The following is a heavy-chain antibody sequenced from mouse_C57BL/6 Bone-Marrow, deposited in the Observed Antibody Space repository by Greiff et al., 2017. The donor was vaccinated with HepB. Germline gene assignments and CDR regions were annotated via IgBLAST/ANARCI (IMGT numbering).Heavy chain of an antibody. Sequence: VQLKESGPGLVKPSQSLSLTCSVTGYSITSGYYWNWIRQFPGNKLEWMGYISYDGSNNYNPSLKNRISITRDTSKNQLFLKLNSVTTEDTATYYCAREGYDGIDYWGQGTTLTVSS. J-gene: IGHJ2*01. D-gene: IGHD2-2*01. CDR3: AREGYDGIDY. CDR2: ISYDGSN. CDR1: GYSITSGYY. V-gene: IGHV3-6*01.